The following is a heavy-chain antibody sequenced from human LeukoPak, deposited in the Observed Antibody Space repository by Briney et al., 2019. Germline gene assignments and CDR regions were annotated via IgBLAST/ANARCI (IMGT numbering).Heavy chain of an antibody. CDR1: GGSFSGYY. V-gene: IGHV4-34*01. CDR2: INHSGST. J-gene: IGHJ2*01. CDR3: ARRVVVVPAAILQSRYFDL. D-gene: IGHD2-2*01. Sequence: PSETLSLTCAVYGGSFSGYYWSWIRQPPGKGLEWIGDINHSGSTNYNPSLKSRVTISVDTSKNQFSLKLSSVTAADTAVYYCARRVVVVPAAILQSRYFDLWGRGTLVTVSS.